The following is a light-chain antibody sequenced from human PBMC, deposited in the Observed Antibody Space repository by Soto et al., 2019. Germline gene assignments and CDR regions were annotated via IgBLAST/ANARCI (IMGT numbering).Light chain of an antibody. CDR1: QSVRST. Sequence: EIVMTKSPATLSVSPGERATLSCRASQSVRSTLAWYQQQPGQAPRLLIYCASTRAKGIPARFSGSGSGQEVTLTYSSLQSAYFAVYYCQQYNNWSRSFGHGTKVYIK. J-gene: IGKJ1*01. CDR3: QQYNNWSRS. V-gene: IGKV3-15*01. CDR2: CAS.